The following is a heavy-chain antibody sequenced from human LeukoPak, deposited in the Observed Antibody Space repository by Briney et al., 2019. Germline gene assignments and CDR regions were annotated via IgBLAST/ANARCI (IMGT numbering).Heavy chain of an antibody. CDR2: IKQDGSEK. CDR3: AREVVPSRGGYFDY. V-gene: IGHV3-7*01. CDR1: GFTFSSYW. J-gene: IGHJ4*02. Sequence: TGGSLRLSCAASGFTFSSYWMSWVRQAPGKGLEWVANIKQDGSEKYYVDSVKGRFTISRDNAKNSLYLQMNSLRAEDTAVYHCAREVVPSRGGYFDYWGQGTLVAVSS. D-gene: IGHD2-2*01.